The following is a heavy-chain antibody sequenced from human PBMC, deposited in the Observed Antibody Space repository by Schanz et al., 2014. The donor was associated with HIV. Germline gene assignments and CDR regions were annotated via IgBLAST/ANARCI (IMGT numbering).Heavy chain of an antibody. V-gene: IGHV4-4*07. J-gene: IGHJ4*02. CDR1: GDSISSPYY. Sequence: LQESGPGLVKPSETLSLTCIVSGDSISSPYYWSWVRQPAGKGLEWVGRTSASGTTNYNPSLKSRVSISIDTSNDRFTLKLTSVTAADTAVYFCARALNRGSSSWYIWYFDYWGQGTLVTVSS. CDR2: TSASGTT. CDR3: ARALNRGSSSWYIWYFDY. D-gene: IGHD6-13*01.